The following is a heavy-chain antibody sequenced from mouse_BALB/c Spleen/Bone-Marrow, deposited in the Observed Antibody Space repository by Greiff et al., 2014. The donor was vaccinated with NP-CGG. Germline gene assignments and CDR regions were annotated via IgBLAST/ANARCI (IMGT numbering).Heavy chain of an antibody. CDR1: GYSFTSYW. CDR2: IYPGNSDT. V-gene: IGHV1-5*01. CDR3: TRVTMAMDY. Sequence: EVQLQQSGTVLTRPGASVKTSCKASGYSFTSYWMHWVKQRPGQGLEWIGAIYPGNSDTSYNQKFKGKAKLTAVTSATTAYMEFSSLTNEDSAVYYCTRVTMAMDYWGQGTSVTVSS. J-gene: IGHJ4*01. D-gene: IGHD1-1*02.